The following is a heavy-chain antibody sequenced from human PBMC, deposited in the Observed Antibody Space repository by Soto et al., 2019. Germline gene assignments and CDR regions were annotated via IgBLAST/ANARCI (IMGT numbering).Heavy chain of an antibody. V-gene: IGHV3-23*01. CDR3: VRDSGIASLDV. CDR1: GFTFSTFA. CDR2: ISDSGGTR. D-gene: IGHD3-10*01. Sequence: EVHLLESGGGLVQPGGSLRLSCAASGFTFSTFAMTWVRQAPGKGLEWVSGISDSGGTRDYADSVKGRFTISRDNSKNTLYLQMNSLRFDDTAMYYCVRDSGIASLDVWGRGNLVTVSS. J-gene: IGHJ4*02.